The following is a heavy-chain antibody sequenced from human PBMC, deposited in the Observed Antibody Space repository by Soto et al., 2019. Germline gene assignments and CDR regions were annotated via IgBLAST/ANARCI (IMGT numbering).Heavy chain of an antibody. V-gene: IGHV3-23*01. CDR3: AKETGYSYGFQPNALDV. Sequence: GGSLRLSCAGSGFTFSRYAMNWVRQAPGKGLEWVSIISSRGDRTSYAESVKGRFTISRDDSKNTLFLHMNSLGAEDTAVYYCAKETGYSYGFQPNALDVWGQGTAVTVSS. J-gene: IGHJ6*02. CDR1: GFTFSRYA. CDR2: ISSRGDRT. D-gene: IGHD5-18*01.